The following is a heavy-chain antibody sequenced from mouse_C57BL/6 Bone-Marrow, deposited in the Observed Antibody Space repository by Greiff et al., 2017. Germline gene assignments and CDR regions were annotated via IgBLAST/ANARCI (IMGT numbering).Heavy chain of an antibody. CDR3: ALIYYDYDVLFAY. CDR1: GYTFTSYW. J-gene: IGHJ3*01. D-gene: IGHD2-4*01. Sequence: QVQLQQSGAELVKPGASVKLSCKASGYTFTSYWMQWVKQRPGQGLEWIGEIDPSDSYTNYNQKFKGKATLTVDTSSSTAYMQLSSLTSEDSAVYYCALIYYDYDVLFAYWGQGTLVTVSA. V-gene: IGHV1-50*01. CDR2: IDPSDSYT.